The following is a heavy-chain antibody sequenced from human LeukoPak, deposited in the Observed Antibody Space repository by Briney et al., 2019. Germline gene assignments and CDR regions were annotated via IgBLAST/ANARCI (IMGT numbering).Heavy chain of an antibody. D-gene: IGHD6-19*01. V-gene: IGHV4-59*08. CDR2: IYYSGST. Sequence: PGGSLRLSCAASGITFSNYAMTWVRQPPGKGLEWIGYIYYSGSTNYNPPLKSRVTISVDTSKNQFSLKLSSVTAADTAVYYCASARGSGWYVGVYWGQGTLVTVSS. CDR1: GITFSNYA. CDR3: ASARGSGWYVGVY. J-gene: IGHJ4*02.